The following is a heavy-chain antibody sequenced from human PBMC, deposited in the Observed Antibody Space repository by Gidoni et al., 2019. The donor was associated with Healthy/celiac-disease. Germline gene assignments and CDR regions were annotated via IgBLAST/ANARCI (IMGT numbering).Heavy chain of an antibody. D-gene: IGHD3-22*01. CDR3: AKTSLGDYDSSGYYYGYYYYMDV. V-gene: IGHV3-30*18. Sequence: QVQLVESGGGVVQPGRSMRLSCAASGFTFSSYGMPWVRQAPGKGLEWVAVISYDGSNKYYADSVKGRFTISRDNSKNTLYLQMNSLRAEDTAVYYCAKTSLGDYDSSGYYYGYYYYMDVWGKGTTVTVSS. J-gene: IGHJ6*03. CDR1: GFTFSSYG. CDR2: ISYDGSNK.